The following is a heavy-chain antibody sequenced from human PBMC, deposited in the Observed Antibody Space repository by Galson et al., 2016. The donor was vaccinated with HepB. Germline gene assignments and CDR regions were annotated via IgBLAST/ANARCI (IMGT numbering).Heavy chain of an antibody. V-gene: IGHV3-23*01. Sequence: SLRLSCAASGFAFSSSVMAWVRQAPGKGLEWVSSIGGGGLVTIYADSVKGRFTISRDDSKSTLYLHMSSLRDDDTAVYFCANLPGRPSPPPGGWLDSWGQGTLVAVSS. CDR3: ANLPGRPSPPPGGWLDS. D-gene: IGHD6-19*01. J-gene: IGHJ4*02. CDR2: IGGGGLVT. CDR1: GFAFSSSV.